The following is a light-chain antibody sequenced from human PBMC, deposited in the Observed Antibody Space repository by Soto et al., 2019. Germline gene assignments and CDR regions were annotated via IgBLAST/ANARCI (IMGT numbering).Light chain of an antibody. CDR3: QQYNNWPQT. CDR2: DAT. V-gene: IGKV3D-15*01. Sequence: EIVMTQSPATLSVSPGERATLSCRASQSISNKLAWYQHKPGQAPSLLVYDATNRATGIPARFSGSGSGTDFTLTISSLEPEDFAVYYCQQYNNWPQTFGQGTKVDIK. CDR1: QSISNK. J-gene: IGKJ1*01.